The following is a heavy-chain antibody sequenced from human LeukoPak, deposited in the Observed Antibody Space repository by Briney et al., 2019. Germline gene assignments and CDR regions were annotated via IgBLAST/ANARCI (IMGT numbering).Heavy chain of an antibody. J-gene: IGHJ6*02. CDR1: GFTFSSYA. D-gene: IGHD3/OR15-3a*01. CDR3: AKYRSVLGTGYGMDV. Sequence: PGGSLRLSCAASGFTFSSYAMSWVRQAPGKGLEWVSAISGSGDSPNYADSVKGRFTISRDNSKKTVYLQMNSLRGDDTATYYCAKYRSVLGTGYGMDVWGQGTTVTVSS. CDR2: ISGSGDSP. V-gene: IGHV3-23*01.